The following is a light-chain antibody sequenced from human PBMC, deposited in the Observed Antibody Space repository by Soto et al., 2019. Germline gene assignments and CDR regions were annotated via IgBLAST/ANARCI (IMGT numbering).Light chain of an antibody. J-gene: IGKJ5*01. Sequence: EIVMTQSPATLSVSPGERVTLSCRASQSVSQSVSSKLAWYQQKPGRAPRLLIHGASTRATGIPDRFSGSGSGTDFTLTISRLEPEDFAVYYCQQYGSSSFGQGTRLEIK. CDR3: QQYGSSS. CDR1: QSVSQSVSSK. V-gene: IGKV3-20*01. CDR2: GAS.